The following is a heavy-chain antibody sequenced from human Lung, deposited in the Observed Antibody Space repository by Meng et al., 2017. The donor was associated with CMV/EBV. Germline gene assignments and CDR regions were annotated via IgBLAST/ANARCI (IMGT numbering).Heavy chain of an antibody. J-gene: IGHJ4*02. V-gene: IGHV3-48*03. CDR2: ISSRGVAI. CDR1: GFIFSRYE. Sequence: GGSXRLXCAASGFIFSRYEMNWVRQAPGKGLEWVSYISSRGVAIFYADSVKGRFTISRDDAVSLLYLQINSLRAEDTAVYYCARIPAGGMASSYEYWGQGTXVTVSS. D-gene: IGHD6-13*01. CDR3: ARIPAGGMASSYEY.